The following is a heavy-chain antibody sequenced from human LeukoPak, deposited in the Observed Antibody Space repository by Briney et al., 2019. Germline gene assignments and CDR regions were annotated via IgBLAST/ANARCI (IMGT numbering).Heavy chain of an antibody. CDR1: GYTFTGYY. D-gene: IGHD5-24*01. Sequence: RASVKVSCKASGYTFTGYYMHWVRQAPGQGLEWMGWINPNSGGTNYAQMFQGRVTMTRDTSISTAYMELSSLRSEDTAMYYCARKEMATMPFDYWGQGTLVTVSS. J-gene: IGHJ4*02. CDR2: INPNSGGT. CDR3: ARKEMATMPFDY. V-gene: IGHV1-2*02.